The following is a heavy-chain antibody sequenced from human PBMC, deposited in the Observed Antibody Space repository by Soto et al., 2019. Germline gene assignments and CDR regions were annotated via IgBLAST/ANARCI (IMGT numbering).Heavy chain of an antibody. J-gene: IGHJ4*02. Sequence: EVHLLESGGGLVQAGGSLGLSCAASGFTFRDYAMSWVRQSPGKGPEWVSGIGPTGVATNYADSVKGRFTISRDDSRNTLWLVMSGLRGEETAVYYCAKLGDHGGWRVNFDYWGQGTLVTVSS. CDR2: IGPTGVAT. CDR1: GFTFRDYA. D-gene: IGHD6-19*01. CDR3: AKLGDHGGWRVNFDY. V-gene: IGHV3-23*01.